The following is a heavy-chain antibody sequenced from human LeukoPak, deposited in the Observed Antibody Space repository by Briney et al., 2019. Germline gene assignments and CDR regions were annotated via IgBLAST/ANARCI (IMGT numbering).Heavy chain of an antibody. CDR3: ARGGTFSSPRNWFDP. V-gene: IGHV1-46*01. CDR2: INTSGGST. J-gene: IGHJ5*02. D-gene: IGHD6-13*01. Sequence: ASVKVSCKASGYTFTSYYMHWVRQAPGQGLEWMGIINTSGGSTSYAQKFQGRVTMTRDTSTSTVYMELSILRSEDTAVYYCARGGTFSSPRNWFDPWGQGTLVTVSS. CDR1: GYTFTSYY.